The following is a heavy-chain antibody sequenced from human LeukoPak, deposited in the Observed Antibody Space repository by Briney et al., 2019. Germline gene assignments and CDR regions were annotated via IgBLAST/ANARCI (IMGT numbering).Heavy chain of an antibody. V-gene: IGHV4-59*01. CDR3: ARVTMVRGVTFDY. Sequence: PSETLSLTCTVSGGSISSYYWSWIRQPPGKGLEWLGYIYYSGSTNYNPSLKSRVTISVDTSKNQFSLKLSSVTAADTAVYYCARVTMVRGVTFDYWGQGTLVTVSS. CDR2: IYYSGST. D-gene: IGHD3-10*01. J-gene: IGHJ4*02. CDR1: GGSISSYY.